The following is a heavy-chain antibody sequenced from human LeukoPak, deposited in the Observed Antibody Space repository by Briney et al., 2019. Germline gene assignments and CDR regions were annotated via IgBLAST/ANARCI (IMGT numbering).Heavy chain of an antibody. Sequence: PGGSLRLSCAASGFTFSSYSMNWVRQAPGKGLEWVSSISSSSSYIYYADPVKGRFTISRDNAKNSLYLQMNSLRAEDTAVYYCARSPITIFGVALNWFDPWGQGTLVTVSS. CDR1: GFTFSSYS. CDR2: ISSSSSYI. D-gene: IGHD3-3*01. J-gene: IGHJ5*02. CDR3: ARSPITIFGVALNWFDP. V-gene: IGHV3-21*01.